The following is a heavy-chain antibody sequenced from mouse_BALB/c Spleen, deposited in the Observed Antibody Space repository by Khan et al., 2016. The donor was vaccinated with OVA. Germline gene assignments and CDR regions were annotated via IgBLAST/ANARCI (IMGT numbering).Heavy chain of an antibody. CDR1: GFNIKDYN. J-gene: IGHJ3*01. CDR2: IDPENGDT. CDR3: NAVPSYYGRDWLAY. D-gene: IGHD1-1*01. Sequence: VQLMQSGAELVRSGASVKLSCTASGFNIKDYNMHWVKQRPEQGLEWIGWIDPENGDTEYAPKFQGKATMTADTSSNTAYLQFSSLTSEDTAVYFCNAVPSYYGRDWLAYWGQGTLVTVSA. V-gene: IGHV14-4*02.